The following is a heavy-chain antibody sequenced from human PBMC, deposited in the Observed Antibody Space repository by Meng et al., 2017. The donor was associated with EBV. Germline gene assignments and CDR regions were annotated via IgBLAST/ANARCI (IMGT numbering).Heavy chain of an antibody. CDR2: ISAYNGNT. CDR1: GYTFTSYG. J-gene: IGHJ4*02. CDR3: ARDGRLYDTPSPFDY. V-gene: IGHV1-18*01. Sequence: VQLGQPDAEGKTPGASVKLPCNASGYTFTSYGISWVRQAPGQGLEWMGWISAYNGNTNYAQKLQGRVTMTTDTSTSTAYMELRSLRSDDTAVYYCARDGRLYDTPSPFDYWGQGTLVTVSS. D-gene: IGHD3-22*01.